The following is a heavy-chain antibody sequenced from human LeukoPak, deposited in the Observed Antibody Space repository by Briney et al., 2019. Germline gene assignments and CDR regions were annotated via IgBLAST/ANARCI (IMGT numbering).Heavy chain of an antibody. J-gene: IGHJ4*02. Sequence: GGSLRLSCAASGFTFSDHYIDWARQAPGKGLEWVSSISSSSYIYYADSVKGRFTISRDNAKNSLYLQMNSLRAEDTAVYYCASVRGDYGFLSDYWGQGTLVTVSS. CDR2: ISSSSYI. V-gene: IGHV3-69-1*01. CDR3: ASVRGDYGFLSDY. D-gene: IGHD3-10*02. CDR1: GFTFSDHY.